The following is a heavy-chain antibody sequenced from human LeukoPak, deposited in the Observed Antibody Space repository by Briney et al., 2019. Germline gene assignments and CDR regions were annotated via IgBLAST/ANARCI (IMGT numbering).Heavy chain of an antibody. CDR3: VRDNWNEFDP. CDR2: VSTYNSET. D-gene: IGHD1-1*01. CDR1: GYRLSSVG. Sequence: ASVKVSCKASGYRLSSVGISWVRQAPGLGLEWIGWVSTYNSETNYAPKFQARVTMTKDTYTSTVFLEMWSLRADDTAVYYCVRDNWNEFDPWGQGTLVTVSS. V-gene: IGHV1-18*01. J-gene: IGHJ5*02.